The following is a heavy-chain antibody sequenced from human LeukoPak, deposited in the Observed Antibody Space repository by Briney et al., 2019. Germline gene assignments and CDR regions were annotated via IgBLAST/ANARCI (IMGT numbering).Heavy chain of an antibody. Sequence: GGSLRLSCAASGFSFSSYSMNWVRQAPGKGLEWISYITGSSSLISYADSVKGRFTISRDNAKNSLFLQMNSLRAEDTAVYYCARTFCSTTSCYLPPFDYWGQGALVTVSS. CDR2: ITGSSSLI. CDR1: GFSFSSYS. V-gene: IGHV3-48*04. J-gene: IGHJ4*02. D-gene: IGHD2-2*01. CDR3: ARTFCSTTSCYLPPFDY.